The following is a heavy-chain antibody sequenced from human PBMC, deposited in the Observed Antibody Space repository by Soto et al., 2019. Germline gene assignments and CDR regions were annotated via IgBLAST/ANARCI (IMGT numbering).Heavy chain of an antibody. V-gene: IGHV5-51*01. CDR1: GYSFTSYW. CDR3: ARHVLGYCSSTSCLYYYGMDV. J-gene: IGHJ6*02. D-gene: IGHD2-2*01. Sequence: PGESLKISCKGSGYSFTSYWIGWVRQMPGKGLEWMGIIYPGDSDTRYSPSFQGQVTISADKSISTAYLQWSSLKASDTAMYYCARHVLGYCSSTSCLYYYGMDVWGQGTTVTGLL. CDR2: IYPGDSDT.